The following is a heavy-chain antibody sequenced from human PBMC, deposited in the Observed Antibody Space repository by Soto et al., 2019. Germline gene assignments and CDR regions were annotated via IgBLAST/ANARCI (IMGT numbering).Heavy chain of an antibody. CDR3: ARVGAVGDYDPLWWFDP. V-gene: IGHV1-8*01. Sequence: QVQLVQSGAEVKKPGASVKVSCKASGYTFTSYDINWVRQATGQGLEWMGWMNPNSGNTGYAQKFQGRVTMTRNTSISTADMELSSLRSEDTAVYYCARVGAVGDYDPLWWFDPWGQGTLVTVSS. J-gene: IGHJ5*02. CDR2: MNPNSGNT. D-gene: IGHD4-17*01. CDR1: GYTFTSYD.